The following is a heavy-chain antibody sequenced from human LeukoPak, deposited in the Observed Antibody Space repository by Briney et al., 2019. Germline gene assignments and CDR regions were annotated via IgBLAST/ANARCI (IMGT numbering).Heavy chain of an antibody. Sequence: GGSLRLSCAASGFTFSSYAMHWVRQAPGKGLEWVAVISYDGSNKYYADSVKGRFTISRDNSKNTLYLQMNSLRAEDTAVYYCASLGPIVVVVAARYGDLPYNWFDPWGQGTLVTVSS. CDR2: ISYDGSNK. CDR1: GFTFSSYA. CDR3: ASLGPIVVVVAARYGDLPYNWFDP. D-gene: IGHD2-15*01. J-gene: IGHJ5*02. V-gene: IGHV3-30*04.